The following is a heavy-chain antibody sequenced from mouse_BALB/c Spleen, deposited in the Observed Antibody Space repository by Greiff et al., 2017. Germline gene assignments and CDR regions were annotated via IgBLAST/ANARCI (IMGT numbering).Heavy chain of an antibody. CDR2: SRNKANDYTT. CDR1: GFTFSDFY. J-gene: IGHJ4*01. V-gene: IGHV7-1*02. CDR3: ARSMITIGAMDY. Sequence: EVQVVESGGGLVQPGGSLRLSCATSGFTFSDFYMEWVRQPPGKRLEWIAASRNKANDYTTEYSASVKGRFIVSRDTSQSILYLQMNALRAEDTAIYYCARSMITIGAMDYWGQGTAVTVSA. D-gene: IGHD2-4*01.